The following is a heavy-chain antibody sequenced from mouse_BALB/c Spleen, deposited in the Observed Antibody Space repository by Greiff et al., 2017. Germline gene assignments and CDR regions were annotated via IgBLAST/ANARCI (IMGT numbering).Heavy chain of an antibody. J-gene: IGHJ4*01. CDR2: IWAGGST. CDR1: GFSLTSYG. CDR3: ARAPLGNYDRYYAMDY. D-gene: IGHD2-1*01. V-gene: IGHV2-9*02. Sequence: QVQLQQSGPGLVAPSQSLSITCTVSGFSLTSYGVHWVRQPPGKGLEWLGVIWAGGSTNYNSALMSRLSISKDNSKSQVFLKMNSLQTDDTAMYYCARAPLGNYDRYYAMDYWGQGTSVTVSS.